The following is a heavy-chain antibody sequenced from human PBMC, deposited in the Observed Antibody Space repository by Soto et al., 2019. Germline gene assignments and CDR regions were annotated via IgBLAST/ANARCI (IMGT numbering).Heavy chain of an antibody. CDR2: IKQDGSEK. CDR3: ARDIGYCSGGSCYEFDY. CDR1: GFTFSSYW. V-gene: IGHV3-7*01. J-gene: IGHJ4*02. D-gene: IGHD2-15*01. Sequence: EVQLVESGGGLVQPGGSLRLSCAASGFTFSSYWMSWVRQAPGKGLEWVANIKQDGSEKYYVDSVKGRFTISRDNAKNSLYLQMNSLRAEDTAVYYCARDIGYCSGGSCYEFDYWGQGTLVTVSS.